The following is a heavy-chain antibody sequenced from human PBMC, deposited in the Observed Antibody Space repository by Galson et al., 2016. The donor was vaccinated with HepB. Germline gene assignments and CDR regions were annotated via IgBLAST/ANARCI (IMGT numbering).Heavy chain of an antibody. CDR1: GITFSSKW. CDR3: ARGVGGYLGYGMDV. CDR2: INGDGSTT. V-gene: IGHV3-74*01. D-gene: IGHD3-22*01. J-gene: IGHJ6*02. Sequence: SLRLSCAASGITFSSKWMHWVRQAPGKGLVWVSRINGDGSTTNYVDSVKGRFTISRDNAKNMLYLQMNGLRAEDTAVCYCARGVGGYLGYGMDVWGQGTTVTVSS.